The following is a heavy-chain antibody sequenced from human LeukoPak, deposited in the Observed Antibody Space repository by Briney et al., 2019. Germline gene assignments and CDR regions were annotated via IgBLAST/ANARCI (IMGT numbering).Heavy chain of an antibody. Sequence: GGSLRLSCAASGFTFSGYWMHWVRQAPGKGLVWVSRINSDGSSTSYADSVKGRFTISRYNAKNTLYLQMNSLRAEDTAVYYCARKGRIAAPMDVWGKGTTVTVSS. D-gene: IGHD2-15*01. V-gene: IGHV3-74*01. CDR3: ARKGRIAAPMDV. CDR2: INSDGSST. CDR1: GFTFSGYW. J-gene: IGHJ6*03.